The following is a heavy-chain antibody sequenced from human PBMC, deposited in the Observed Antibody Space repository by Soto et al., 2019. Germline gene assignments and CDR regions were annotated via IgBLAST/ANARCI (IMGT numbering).Heavy chain of an antibody. D-gene: IGHD3-22*01. CDR3: ARAAGHYHDSSGYWSWFDP. J-gene: IGHJ5*02. CDR2: IIPIFGTA. CDR1: GGTFSSYA. Sequence: QVQLVQSGAEVKKPGSSVKVSCKASGGTFSSYAISWVRQAPGQGLEWMGGIIPIFGTANYAQKFQGRVTITADESTSTAYMELSSLRSEDTAVYYCARAAGHYHDSSGYWSWFDPWGQGTLVTVSS. V-gene: IGHV1-69*01.